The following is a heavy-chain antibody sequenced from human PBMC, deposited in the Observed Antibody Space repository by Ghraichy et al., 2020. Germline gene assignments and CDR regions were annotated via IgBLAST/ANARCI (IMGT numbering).Heavy chain of an antibody. CDR3: ARYSSAPNWFDP. J-gene: IGHJ5*02. CDR1: GGSLSIGGYY. CDR2: IYYTGST. D-gene: IGHD6-25*01. V-gene: IGHV4-31*03. Sequence: SETLSLTCTVSGGSLSIGGYYWSWIRQHPGKGLEWIGYIYYTGSTYYNPSLMSRVTISVDTSNNQFSLRLSSVTAADTAVYYCARYSSAPNWFDPWGQGTLVTVSS.